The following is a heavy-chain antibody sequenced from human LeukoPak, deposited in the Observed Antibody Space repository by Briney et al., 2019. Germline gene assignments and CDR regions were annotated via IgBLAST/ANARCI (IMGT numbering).Heavy chain of an antibody. Sequence: GGSLRLSCAASGFTFSNYAMHWARQAPGKGLEWVAFISHDRSNNCHADSVKGRFTISRDNSKNTLYLQMNSLTDEDTAVYYCARDLSGSYMSGYWGQGTLVTVSS. D-gene: IGHD3-10*01. CDR3: ARDLSGSYMSGY. CDR2: ISHDRSNN. V-gene: IGHV3-30-3*01. J-gene: IGHJ4*02. CDR1: GFTFSNYA.